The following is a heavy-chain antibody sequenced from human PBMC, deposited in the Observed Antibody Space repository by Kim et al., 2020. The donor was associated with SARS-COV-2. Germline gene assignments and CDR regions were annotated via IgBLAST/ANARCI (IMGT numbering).Heavy chain of an antibody. V-gene: IGHV4-59*01. J-gene: IGHJ3*02. CDR2: IYYSGST. D-gene: IGHD3-22*01. CDR1: GGSISSYY. CDR3: AGDYYDSSGYYRLYAFDI. Sequence: SETLSLTCTVSGGSISSYYWSWIRQPPGKGLEWIGYIYYSGSTNYNPSLKSRVTISVDTSKNQFSLKLSSVTAADTAVYYCAGDYYDSSGYYRLYAFDIWGQGTMVTVSS.